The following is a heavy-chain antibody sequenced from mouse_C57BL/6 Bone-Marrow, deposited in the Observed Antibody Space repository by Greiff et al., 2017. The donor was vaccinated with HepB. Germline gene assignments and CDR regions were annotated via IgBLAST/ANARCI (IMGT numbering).Heavy chain of an antibody. CDR2: INPNNGGT. Sequence: EVQLQQSGPELVKPGASVKIPCKASGYTFTDYNMDWVKQSHGKSLEWIGDINPNNGGTIYNQKFKGKATLTVDKSSSTAYMELRSLTSEDTAVYYCAREGSIHAWFAYWGQGTLVTVSA. CDR1: GYTFTDYN. CDR3: AREGSIHAWFAY. V-gene: IGHV1-18*01. J-gene: IGHJ3*01.